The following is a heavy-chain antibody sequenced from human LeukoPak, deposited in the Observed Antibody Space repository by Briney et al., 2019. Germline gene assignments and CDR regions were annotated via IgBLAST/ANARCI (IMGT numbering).Heavy chain of an antibody. Sequence: SETLSLTFTVSGGSISSGDYYWSWIRQPPGKRLERIGYIYYSGSTYYNPSLKSRITIPVDTSQNQFSLKLSSVTAADTAVYYCARSYYYDSSGYLDFQHWGQGTLVTVSS. CDR3: ARSYYYDSSGYLDFQH. CDR2: IYYSGST. J-gene: IGHJ1*01. V-gene: IGHV4-30-4*01. D-gene: IGHD3-22*01. CDR1: GGSISSGDYY.